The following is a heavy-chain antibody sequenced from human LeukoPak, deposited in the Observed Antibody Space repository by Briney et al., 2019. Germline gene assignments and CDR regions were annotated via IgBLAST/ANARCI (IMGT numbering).Heavy chain of an antibody. CDR2: IIPIFGIA. Sequence: SVKVSCMASGGTFSSYAISWVRQAPGQGLEWMGRIIPIFGIANYAQKFQGRVTITADKSTSTAYMELSSLRSEDTAVYYCARGGSGGDIWGQGTMVTVSS. D-gene: IGHD3-10*01. J-gene: IGHJ3*02. V-gene: IGHV1-69*04. CDR1: GGTFSSYA. CDR3: ARGGSGGDI.